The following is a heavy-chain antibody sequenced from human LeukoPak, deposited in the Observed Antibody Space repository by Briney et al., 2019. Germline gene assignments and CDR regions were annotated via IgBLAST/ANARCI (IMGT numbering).Heavy chain of an antibody. CDR2: VYHSGST. CDR3: ARRSGGGYYYMDV. CDR1: GYSISSGYY. D-gene: IGHD3-3*01. J-gene: IGHJ6*03. Sequence: SETLSLTCAVSGYSISSGYYWGWVRQPPGKGLEWIGSVYHSGSTFYNPSLNSRATISVDTSKNQFSLKLNSVTAADTAVYYCARRSGGGYYYMDVWGKGTTLTVSS. V-gene: IGHV4-38-2*01.